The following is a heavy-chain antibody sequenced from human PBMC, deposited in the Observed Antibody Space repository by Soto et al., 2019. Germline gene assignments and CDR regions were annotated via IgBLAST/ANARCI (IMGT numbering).Heavy chain of an antibody. CDR1: GGSFSGYY. CDR3: ARRTRWLHKIDY. D-gene: IGHD5-12*01. Sequence: QVQLQQWGAGLLKPSETLSLTCAVYGGSFSGYYWSWIRQPPGKGLEWIGEINHSGSTNYNPSLKSRVTISVDTSENQCALKLSSVTAADTAVYYCARRTRWLHKIDYWGQGTLVTVSS. J-gene: IGHJ4*02. V-gene: IGHV4-34*01. CDR2: INHSGST.